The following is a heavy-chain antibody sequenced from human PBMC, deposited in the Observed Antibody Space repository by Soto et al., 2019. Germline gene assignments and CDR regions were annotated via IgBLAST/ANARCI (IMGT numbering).Heavy chain of an antibody. J-gene: IGHJ4*02. CDR3: ARDLPPVDY. V-gene: IGHV1-18*01. CDR1: GYTFSSYH. Sequence: QIQLVQSGAEVKKPGASVKVSCKASGYTFSSYHITWVRQAPGQGLEWMGWISAYNGNTNYAQNLQGRVTMTSDPSTSTAYMELRSLRSDDTAVYYCARDLPPVDYWGQGTLVTVSS. CDR2: ISAYNGNT.